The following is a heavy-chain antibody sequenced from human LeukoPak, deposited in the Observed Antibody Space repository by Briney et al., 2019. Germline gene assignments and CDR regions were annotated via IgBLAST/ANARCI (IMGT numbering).Heavy chain of an antibody. CDR2: INPNSGGS. Sequence: GASVKVSCKASGYTFTGYYIHWVRQAPGQGLEWMGWINPNSGGSKYAQKFQGRVTMTRDTSIGTAYMELSRLRYDDTAVYYCARGFDYYDSSGYNSDAFDIWGQGTMVTVSS. CDR1: GYTFTGYY. CDR3: ARGFDYYDSSGYNSDAFDI. D-gene: IGHD3-22*01. V-gene: IGHV1-2*02. J-gene: IGHJ3*02.